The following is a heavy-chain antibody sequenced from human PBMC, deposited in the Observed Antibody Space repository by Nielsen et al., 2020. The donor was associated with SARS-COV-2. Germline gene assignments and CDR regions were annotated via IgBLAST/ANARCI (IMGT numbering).Heavy chain of an antibody. D-gene: IGHD3-22*01. Sequence: GGSLRLSCAASGFTFSSHAMHWVRQAPGKGLEWVAVISYDGSNKYYADSVKGRFTISRDNSKNTLYLQMNSLRAEDTAVYYCGRVNYYDSSGYYPLGYWGQGTLVTVSS. J-gene: IGHJ4*02. V-gene: IGHV3-30-3*01. CDR2: ISYDGSNK. CDR1: GFTFSSHA. CDR3: GRVNYYDSSGYYPLGY.